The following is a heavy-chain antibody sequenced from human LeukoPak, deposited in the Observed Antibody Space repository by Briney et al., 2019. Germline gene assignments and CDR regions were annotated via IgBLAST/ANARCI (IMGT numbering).Heavy chain of an antibody. Sequence: SETLSLTCTVSGYSISSGYYWGWIRPPPGKGLEWIGSIYHSGSTYYNPSLKSRVTISVDTSKNQFSLKLSSVTAADTAVYYCALVWDDLLWFGGFDPWGQGTLVTVSS. J-gene: IGHJ5*02. V-gene: IGHV4-38-2*02. CDR2: IYHSGST. CDR1: GYSISSGYY. D-gene: IGHD3-10*01. CDR3: ALVWDDLLWFGGFDP.